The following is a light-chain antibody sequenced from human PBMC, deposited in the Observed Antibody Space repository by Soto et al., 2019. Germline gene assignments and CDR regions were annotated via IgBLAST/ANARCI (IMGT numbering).Light chain of an antibody. Sequence: DILMTQSPDSLAVSLGERATINCKSSQSVLYIPTNKNYLAWYQQKPGQPPKLLIYWASTRELGVPDRFSGSVSGTEFTLTIISLQAEDVAIYYCQQYFTTPRLGFGGGTKVEIK. J-gene: IGKJ4*01. V-gene: IGKV4-1*01. CDR1: QSVLYIPTNKNY. CDR2: WAS. CDR3: QQYFTTPRLG.